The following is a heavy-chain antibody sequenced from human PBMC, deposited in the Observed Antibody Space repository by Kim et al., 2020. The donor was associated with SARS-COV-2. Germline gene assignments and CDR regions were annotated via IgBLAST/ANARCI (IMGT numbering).Heavy chain of an antibody. V-gene: IGHV3-30*07. D-gene: IGHD3-10*01. J-gene: IGHJ4*02. Sequence: DSGKGRLTISRDNSKNTLYLQMISLRADDTAIYYCARGRGVRRPNQYFDYWGQGTLVTVSS. CDR3: ARGRGVRRPNQYFDY.